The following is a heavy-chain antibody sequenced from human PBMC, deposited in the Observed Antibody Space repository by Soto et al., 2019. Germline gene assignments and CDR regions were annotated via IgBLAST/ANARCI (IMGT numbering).Heavy chain of an antibody. V-gene: IGHV3-30-3*01. CDR3: ARDDSPPSGYIDL. CDR2: ISYDGNNK. J-gene: IGHJ2*01. Sequence: QGQLVESGGGVVQPGRSLRLSCAASGFIFNNYAMHWVRQAPGQGLEWVAVISYDGNNKYYADSVKGRLTISRDKSKNTLFLQMSSLRHEDTAVYYCARDDSPPSGYIDLWGRGTLVTVSS. D-gene: IGHD1-1*01. CDR1: GFIFNNYA.